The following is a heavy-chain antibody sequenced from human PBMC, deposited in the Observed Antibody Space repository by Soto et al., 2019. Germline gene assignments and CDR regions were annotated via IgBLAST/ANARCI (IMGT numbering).Heavy chain of an antibody. J-gene: IGHJ6*02. CDR1: GFPISSTYS. CDR3: ARVTMVIRDSDHFGVDV. V-gene: IGHV4-38-2*02. CDR2: ISHSGTT. Sequence: SETLSLTCLVSGFPISSTYSWGWIRQPPGKGLEWIGSISHSGTTSYSPSLTSRVSISVDTSKNQVSLKMTSVTAADTAVYFCARVTMVIRDSDHFGVDVWGHGTTVTVSS. D-gene: IGHD4-17*01.